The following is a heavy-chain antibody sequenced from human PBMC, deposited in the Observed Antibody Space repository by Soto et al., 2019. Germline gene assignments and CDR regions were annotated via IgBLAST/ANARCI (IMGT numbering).Heavy chain of an antibody. D-gene: IGHD1-1*01. J-gene: IGHJ4*02. CDR3: ARVRYGDF. CDR1: GYTFTSYG. V-gene: IGHV1-18*01. Sequence: QVHLVQSGAEVKKPGASVKVSCKASGYTFTSYGITWVRQAPGQGLEWMGWISAHNVNTDYAQKLQGRVIVTRDTSTSTAYMELRILISDDTAVYYCARVRYGDFWGSGALATVSS. CDR2: ISAHNVNT.